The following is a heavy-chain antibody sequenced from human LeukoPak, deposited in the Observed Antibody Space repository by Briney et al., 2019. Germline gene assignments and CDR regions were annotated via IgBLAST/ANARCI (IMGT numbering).Heavy chain of an antibody. CDR2: IDISGNTI. D-gene: IGHD6-19*01. CDR3: ARERHSGLVVGYYYYYMDV. Sequence: LSGGSLRLSCAASGFSFSDYEMNWVRQAPGKGLEWLSHIDISGNTIHYADSVEGRFTISRDNAKNSLYLQMNSLRAEDTAVYYCARERHSGLVVGYYYYYMDVWGKGTTVTISS. V-gene: IGHV3-48*03. J-gene: IGHJ6*03. CDR1: GFSFSDYE.